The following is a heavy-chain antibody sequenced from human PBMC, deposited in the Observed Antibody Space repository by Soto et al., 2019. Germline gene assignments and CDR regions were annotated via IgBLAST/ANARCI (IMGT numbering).Heavy chain of an antibody. CDR3: ARVRWELLRAYAFDI. CDR1: GYTFTSYA. Sequence: ASVKVSCKASGYTFTSYAMHWVRQAPGQRLEWMGWINAGNGNTKYSQKFQGRVTITRDTSTSTAYMELSRLRTEDTAVYYCARVRWELLRAYAFDIWGQGTMVTVSS. V-gene: IGHV1-3*01. D-gene: IGHD1-26*01. CDR2: INAGNGNT. J-gene: IGHJ3*02.